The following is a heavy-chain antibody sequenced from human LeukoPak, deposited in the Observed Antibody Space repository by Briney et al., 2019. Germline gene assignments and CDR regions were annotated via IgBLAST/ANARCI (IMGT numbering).Heavy chain of an antibody. J-gene: IGHJ4*02. CDR2: ISYSGIT. Sequence: SETLSLTCTVSGASISSHYWSWIRQSPGKGLEWIGYISYSGITNYNPSLKSRVTISVDTSKNHFSLRLSSVTAADTAVYYCARAYYYDSSGIEIWGQGTLVTVSS. CDR3: ARAYYYDSSGIEI. D-gene: IGHD3-22*01. CDR1: GASISSHY. V-gene: IGHV4-59*11.